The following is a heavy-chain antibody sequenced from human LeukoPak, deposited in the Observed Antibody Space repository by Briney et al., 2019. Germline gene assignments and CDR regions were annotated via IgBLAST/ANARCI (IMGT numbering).Heavy chain of an antibody. V-gene: IGHV1-2*02. CDR2: IDPNSGGT. Sequence: GASVKVSCKTSGYTFTGYYIYWVRQAPGQGLEWMGWIDPNSGGTNYAQKFQGRVTMTRDTSISTAYMELSRLTYTDTAVYCCATPSSSSWYGFDPWRQGTLVTVSS. CDR3: ATPSSSSWYGFDP. D-gene: IGHD6-13*01. CDR1: GYTFTGYY. J-gene: IGHJ5*02.